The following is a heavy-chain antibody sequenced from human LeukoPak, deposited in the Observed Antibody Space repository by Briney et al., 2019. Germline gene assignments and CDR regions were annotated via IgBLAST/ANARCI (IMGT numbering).Heavy chain of an antibody. CDR2: ISAYNGNA. D-gene: IGHD2-15*01. Sequence: ASVKVSCKASGYTFTSYGITWVRQAPGQGLEWLGWISAYNGNAHYAQKFQGRVALTTDTATSTVYMELRTLRSDDTAVYYCVREMAVVMPAALTPYDYWGQGTLVTVSS. V-gene: IGHV1-18*01. J-gene: IGHJ4*02. CDR3: VREMAVVMPAALTPYDY. CDR1: GYTFTSYG.